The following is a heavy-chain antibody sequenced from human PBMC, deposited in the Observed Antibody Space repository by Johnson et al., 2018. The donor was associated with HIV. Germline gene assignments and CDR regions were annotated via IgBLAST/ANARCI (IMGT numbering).Heavy chain of an antibody. Sequence: VQLVESGGGLVQPGGSLRLSCAASGFTVSSNYVSWVRQAPGKGLEWVSVIYSGGSTYYADSVKGRFTISRDNSKNTLYLQMNSLRAEDTAVYYCARGSRYTYDNDDVHLLHAFDIWGQGTMVTVSS. V-gene: IGHV3-66*01. CDR3: ARGSRYTYDNDDVHLLHAFDI. CDR1: GFTVSSNY. CDR2: IYSGGST. J-gene: IGHJ3*02. D-gene: IGHD3-16*01.